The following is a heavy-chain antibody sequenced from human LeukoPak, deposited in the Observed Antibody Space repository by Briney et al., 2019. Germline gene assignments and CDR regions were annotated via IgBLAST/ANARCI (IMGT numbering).Heavy chain of an antibody. CDR2: ISSSGSTI. V-gene: IGHV3-11*01. Sequence: GGSLRLSCAASGFTFSDYYMSWIRQAPGKGLEWVSYISSSGSTIYYADSVKGRFTISRDNAKNSLYLQMNSLRAEDTAVYYCARDYYDSSGYYSELFYFDYWGQGTLVTVSS. D-gene: IGHD3-22*01. J-gene: IGHJ4*02. CDR3: ARDYYDSSGYYSELFYFDY. CDR1: GFTFSDYY.